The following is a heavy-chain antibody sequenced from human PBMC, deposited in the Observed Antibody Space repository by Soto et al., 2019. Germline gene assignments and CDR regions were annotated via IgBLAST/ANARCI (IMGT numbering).Heavy chain of an antibody. J-gene: IGHJ6*02. V-gene: IGHV4-34*01. Sequence: PSETLSLTCAVYGGSFSGYYWSWIRQPPGKGLEWIGEINHSGSTNYNPSLKSRVTISVDTSKNQFSLKLSSVTAADTAVYYCARAVAVYYYGMDVWGQGTTVTVSS. CDR2: INHSGST. D-gene: IGHD4-17*01. CDR1: GGSFSGYY. CDR3: ARAVAVYYYGMDV.